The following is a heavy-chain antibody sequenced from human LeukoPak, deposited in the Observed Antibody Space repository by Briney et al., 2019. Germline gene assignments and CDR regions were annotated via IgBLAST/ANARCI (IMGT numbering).Heavy chain of an antibody. CDR1: GGSISSSSYY. J-gene: IGHJ4*02. CDR2: IYYSGST. D-gene: IGHD3-10*01. Sequence: SETLSLTCTVSGGSISSSSYYWGWLRQPPGTGLEWVGSIYYSGSTYYNPSLKSRVTISVGTSKNQFSLKLSSVTAADTAVYYCARPMVRGVITAPGYWGQGTLVTVSS. CDR3: ARPMVRGVITAPGY. V-gene: IGHV4-39*01.